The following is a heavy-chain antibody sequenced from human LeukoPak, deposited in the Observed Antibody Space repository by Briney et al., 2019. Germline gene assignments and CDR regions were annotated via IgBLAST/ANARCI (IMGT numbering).Heavy chain of an antibody. J-gene: IGHJ4*02. CDR2: INPCGGRK. Sequence: ASVKVSCKSSRYNFNGYYMHWVRQAPGRGLAWMGIINPCGGRKSYARKLHGRVTMTSDIYTSTVSIDMSNLTARDMTVQYCVRDASSHTSIVVVTANYYFYYCGQGTLVTVSS. D-gene: IGHD2-21*02. CDR3: VRDASSHTSIVVVTANYYFYY. CDR1: RYNFNGYY. V-gene: IGHV1-46*02.